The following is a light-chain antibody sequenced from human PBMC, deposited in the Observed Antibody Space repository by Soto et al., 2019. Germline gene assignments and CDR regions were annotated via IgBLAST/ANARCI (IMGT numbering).Light chain of an antibody. CDR2: GAS. CDR3: QQLNSYPSIT. Sequence: DIQMTQSPSTLSASVGDRVTITCRASQSISSWLAWYQQKPGQAPKLLIYGASTLQSGVPSRFSGSGSGTDFTLTISNLQPEDFATYYCQQLNSYPSITFGPGTKVDIK. J-gene: IGKJ3*01. V-gene: IGKV1-5*01. CDR1: QSISSW.